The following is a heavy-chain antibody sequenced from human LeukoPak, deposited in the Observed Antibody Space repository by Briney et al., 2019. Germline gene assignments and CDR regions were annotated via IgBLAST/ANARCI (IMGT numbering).Heavy chain of an antibody. J-gene: IGHJ4*02. Sequence: GGSLRLSCAASGYTFRAYYMRWIRQAPGKGLEWVAYISSNSDYANYADSVKGRFTISRDNARTSLYLQMNSLRADDTAVYYCARELFMGGQGTLVTVSS. CDR2: ISSNSDYA. D-gene: IGHD3-10*01. CDR1: GYTFRAYY. V-gene: IGHV3-11*05. CDR3: ARELFM.